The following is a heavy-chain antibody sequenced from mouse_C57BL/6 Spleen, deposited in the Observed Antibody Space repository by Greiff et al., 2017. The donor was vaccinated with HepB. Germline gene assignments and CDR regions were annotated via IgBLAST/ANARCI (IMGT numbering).Heavy chain of an antibody. J-gene: IGHJ4*01. Sequence: EVKLMESGGGLVKPGGSLKLSCAASGFTFSSYAMSWVRQTPEKRLEWVATISDGGSYTYYPDNVKGRFTISRDNAKNNLYLQMRHLKSEDTAMYYCARDVDVPYDGYYVGSAMDYWGQGTSVTVSS. CDR2: ISDGGSYT. CDR1: GFTFSSYA. D-gene: IGHD2-3*01. V-gene: IGHV5-4*01. CDR3: ARDVDVPYDGYYVGSAMDY.